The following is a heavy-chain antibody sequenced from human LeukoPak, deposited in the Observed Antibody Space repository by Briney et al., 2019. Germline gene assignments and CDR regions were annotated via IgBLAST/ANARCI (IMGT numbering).Heavy chain of an antibody. Sequence: GGSLRLSCAASGFTFSNAYMNWVRQAPGKGLEWVGRIKPKTDGGTTDYAAPVKGRFTISRDDSKNTLYLQMNSLKTEDTAVYYCTHGGSGPRWWGQGTLVTVSS. CDR3: THGGSGPRW. V-gene: IGHV3-15*07. D-gene: IGHD3-10*01. CDR1: GFTFSNAY. CDR2: IKPKTDGGTT. J-gene: IGHJ4*02.